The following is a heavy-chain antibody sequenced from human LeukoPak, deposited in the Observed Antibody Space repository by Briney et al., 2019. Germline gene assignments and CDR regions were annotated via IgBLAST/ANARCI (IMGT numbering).Heavy chain of an antibody. CDR1: GFSFASYV. V-gene: IGHV3-23*05. D-gene: IGHD3-10*01. J-gene: IGHJ5*02. CDR2: IDTIGGGS. CDR3: AKGVTSGAHGPSS. Sequence: GGSLRLSCAASGFSFASYVMSWFRQAPGKGLEWVSTIDTIGGGSYYADSVKGRFTISRDNSKNTVSLQMNSLRVDDTAVYYCAKGVTSGAHGPSSWGQGTLVTVSS.